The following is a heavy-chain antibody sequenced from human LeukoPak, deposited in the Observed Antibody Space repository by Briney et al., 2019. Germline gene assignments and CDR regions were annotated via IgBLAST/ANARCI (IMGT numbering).Heavy chain of an antibody. V-gene: IGHV3-48*03. CDR3: ARAPGVGRFDY. CDR2: ISGSGSAI. CDR1: GFSFSRHE. J-gene: IGHJ4*02. Sequence: GGSLRLSCAASGFSFSRHEINWVRQAPGKGLEWVSFISGSGSAIYYADSVKGRFTISRDNAKNSVYLQMNSLRAEDTAVYYCARAPGVGRFDYWGQGTLVTVSS.